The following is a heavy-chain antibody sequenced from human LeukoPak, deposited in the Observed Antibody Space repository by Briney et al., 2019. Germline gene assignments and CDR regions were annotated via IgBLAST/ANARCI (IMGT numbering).Heavy chain of an antibody. CDR3: ANVGGYHHDD. J-gene: IGHJ4*02. D-gene: IGHD3-22*01. Sequence: GGSLRLSCAASGFTFDDYAMHWVRQAPGKGLEWVSLISGDGGSTYYADSVKGRFTISRDNSKNSLYLQMNSLRTEDTALYYCANVGGYHHDDWGQGTLVTVSS. CDR1: GFTFDDYA. V-gene: IGHV3-43*02. CDR2: ISGDGGST.